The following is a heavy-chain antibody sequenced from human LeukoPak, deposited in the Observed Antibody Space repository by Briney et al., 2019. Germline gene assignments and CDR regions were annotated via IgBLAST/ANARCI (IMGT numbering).Heavy chain of an antibody. CDR3: ARGYMDTLDY. Sequence: GGSLRLSCAASGFTFSSYEMNWVRQDPGKGLEWVSYISSSGSTIYYADSVKGRFTISRDNAKNSLYLQMNSLRAEDTAVYYCARGYMDTLDYWGQGTLVTVSS. J-gene: IGHJ4*02. D-gene: IGHD5-18*01. V-gene: IGHV3-48*03. CDR1: GFTFSSYE. CDR2: ISSSGSTI.